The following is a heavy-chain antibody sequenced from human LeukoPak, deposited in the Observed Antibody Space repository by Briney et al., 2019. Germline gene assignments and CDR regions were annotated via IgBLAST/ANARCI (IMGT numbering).Heavy chain of an antibody. D-gene: IGHD4-17*01. Sequence: GGSLRLSCAASGFTFSGSAMHWVRQASGKGLEWVGRIRSKANSYATAYAASVKGRFTISRDDSKNTAYLQMNSLKTEDTAVYYCASKYGDYAPYHFDNWGQGTLVTVSS. CDR2: IRSKANSYAT. CDR1: GFTFSGSA. V-gene: IGHV3-73*01. J-gene: IGHJ4*02. CDR3: ASKYGDYAPYHFDN.